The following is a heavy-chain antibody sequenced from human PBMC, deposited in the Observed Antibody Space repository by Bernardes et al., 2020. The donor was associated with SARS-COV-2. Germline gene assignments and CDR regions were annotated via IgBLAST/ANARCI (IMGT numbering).Heavy chain of an antibody. CDR3: ARDQWRPDYYYGLDV. CDR1: GSTFTDYY. Sequence: YPTLPCAASGSTFTDYYMAWVRQAPGKGLVWVGRRRGKGDSYTTEYAASVKGRFTISRDDSKNSVYLQMNSLKIENTAVYYCARDQWRPDYYYGLDVWGQGTKVTVS. CDR2: RRGKGDSYTT. D-gene: IGHD6-19*01. J-gene: IGHJ6*02. V-gene: IGHV3-72*01.